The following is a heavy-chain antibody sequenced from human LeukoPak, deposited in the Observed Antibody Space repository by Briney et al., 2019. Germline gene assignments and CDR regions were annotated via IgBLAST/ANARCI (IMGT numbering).Heavy chain of an antibody. CDR2: IYHSGST. D-gene: IGHD6-13*01. V-gene: IGHV4-38-2*02. J-gene: IGHJ4*02. CDR3: ARGWQQLAAFDY. Sequence: PSETLSLTCTVSGYSISSGYYWGWIRQPPGKGLEWIGSIYHSGSTYYNPSLKSRVTISVDTSKNQFSLKLSSVTAADTAVYYCARGWQQLAAFDYWGQGTLVTVSS. CDR1: GYSISSGYY.